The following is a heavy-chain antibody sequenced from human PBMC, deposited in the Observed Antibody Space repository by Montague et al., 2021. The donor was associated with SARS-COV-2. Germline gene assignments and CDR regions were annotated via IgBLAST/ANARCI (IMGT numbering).Heavy chain of an antibody. V-gene: IGHV4-59*01. CDR1: GGSISSYY. J-gene: IGHJ2*01. Sequence: SETRSLTCTVSGGSISSYYWNWIRQSPGKGLEWIGNIYYSGSTKXXPSLKSRVTISVDTSKSQMSLRLNSVTAADTAVYYCAGDRGRFWHFDLWGRGTLVTVSS. CDR2: IYYSGST. D-gene: IGHD5-12*01. CDR3: AGDRGRFWHFDL.